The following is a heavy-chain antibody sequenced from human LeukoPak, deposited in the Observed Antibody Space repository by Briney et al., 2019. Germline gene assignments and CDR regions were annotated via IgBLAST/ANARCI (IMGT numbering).Heavy chain of an antibody. D-gene: IGHD2-15*01. Sequence: GGSLRLSCAASGFTFSSYAMSWVRQAPGKGLEWVSAISGSGGSTYYADSVKGRFTISRDNSKNTLYLQMNSLRAEDTAVYYCAKDRRDIVVVVAAGIFDYWGQGTQVTVSS. CDR3: AKDRRDIVVVVAAGIFDY. V-gene: IGHV3-23*01. CDR2: ISGSGGST. J-gene: IGHJ4*02. CDR1: GFTFSSYA.